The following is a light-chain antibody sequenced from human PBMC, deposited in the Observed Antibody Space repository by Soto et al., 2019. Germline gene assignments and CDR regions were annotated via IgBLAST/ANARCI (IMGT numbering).Light chain of an antibody. Sequence: DIHINHSPSSVSASVGHSVIISCRASQDLSSWVAWDQQKQGKAPKLLISTASSLQSGGPRRFSGSGSGTDSTLILGRLQPEDFGTYFCQQGDSFPYTFVGGTKVEIK. V-gene: IGKV1-12*01. CDR1: QDLSSW. J-gene: IGKJ4*01. CDR2: TAS. CDR3: QQGDSFPYT.